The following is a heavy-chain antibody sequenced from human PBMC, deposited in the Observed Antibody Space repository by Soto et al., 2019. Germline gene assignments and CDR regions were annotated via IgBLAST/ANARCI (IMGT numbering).Heavy chain of an antibody. V-gene: IGHV1-46*01. J-gene: IGHJ4*02. D-gene: IGHD5-12*01. CDR1: GYTFTSYY. CDR2: IDPNSGGT. CDR3: ARDHFRDGYNPPAGPFDY. Sequence: ASVKVSCKASGYTFTSYYIHWVRQAPGQGLEYVGMIDPNSGGTNYAQKFQGRVTITADESTSTAYMELSSLRSEDTAVYYCARDHFRDGYNPPAGPFDYWGQGTLVTVSS.